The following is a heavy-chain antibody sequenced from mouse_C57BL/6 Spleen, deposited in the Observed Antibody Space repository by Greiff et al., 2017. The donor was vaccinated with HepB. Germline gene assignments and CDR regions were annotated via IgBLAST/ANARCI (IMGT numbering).Heavy chain of an antibody. CDR1: GYTFPSYG. J-gene: IGHJ2*01. D-gene: IGHD1-1*01. Sequence: QQSCKASGYTFPSYGISWVKQRTGQGLEWIGEIYPRSGNTYYNEKFKGKATLTADKSSSTAYMELRSLTSEDSAVYFCARSGTTVFDYWGQGTTLTVSS. V-gene: IGHV1-81*01. CDR3: ARSGTTVFDY. CDR2: IYPRSGNT.